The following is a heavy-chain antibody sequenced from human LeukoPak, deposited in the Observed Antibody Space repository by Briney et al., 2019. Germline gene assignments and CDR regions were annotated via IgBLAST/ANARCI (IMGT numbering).Heavy chain of an antibody. D-gene: IGHD2-21*01. CDR2: IYHSGST. CDR3: ARRRASGTLWGPELQR. Sequence: PSETLSLTCAVSGYSISSGYYWGWIRQPPGKGLDWIGGIYHSGSTYYNPSLKSRVTIPVDTSKNQFSLKLSSVTAADTAVYYCARRRASGTLWGPELQRRAHGTLVTVSA. J-gene: IGHJ1*01. CDR1: GYSISSGYY. V-gene: IGHV4-38-2*01.